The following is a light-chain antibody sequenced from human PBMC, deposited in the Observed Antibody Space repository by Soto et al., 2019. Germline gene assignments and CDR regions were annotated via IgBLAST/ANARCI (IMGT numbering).Light chain of an antibody. CDR1: QSVSSN. J-gene: IGKJ2*01. Sequence: EIVMTQSPATLSVSPGERATLSCRASQSVSSNLAWYQQKPGQAPRLLIYGASTSATGVPASFSGSGSWTEFPLTISRLQSEDFAVYYCQQYNNWPRTFGQGTKLEIK. V-gene: IGKV3-15*01. CDR3: QQYNNWPRT. CDR2: GAS.